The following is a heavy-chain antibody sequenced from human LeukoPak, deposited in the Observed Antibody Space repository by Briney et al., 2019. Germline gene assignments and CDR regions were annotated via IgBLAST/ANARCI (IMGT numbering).Heavy chain of an antibody. J-gene: IGHJ4*02. D-gene: IGHD2-2*01. CDR1: GYSFTSYW. V-gene: IGHV5-51*01. Sequence: GESLKISCKGSGYSFTSYWIGWVRQMPGKGLEWMGIIYPGDSDTRYSPSFQGQVTISADKSISTAYLQWSSLKASDTAMYYCARVGYCSSTSCYGYFDYWGQGTLVTVSS. CDR2: IYPGDSDT. CDR3: ARVGYCSSTSCYGYFDY.